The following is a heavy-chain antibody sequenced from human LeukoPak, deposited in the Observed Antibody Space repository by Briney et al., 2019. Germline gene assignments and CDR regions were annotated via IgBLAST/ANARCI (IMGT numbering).Heavy chain of an antibody. CDR2: IYYSEST. J-gene: IGHJ3*02. D-gene: IGHD3-10*01. CDR1: GGSISSYY. V-gene: IGHV4-59*01. CDR3: ARGVRGVIITEAFDI. Sequence: SETLSLTCTVSGGSISSYYWSWIRQPPGKGLEWVGYIYYSESTNYNPSLKSRVTISVDTSKNQFSLKLSSVTAADTAVYYCARGVRGVIITEAFDIWGQGTMVTVSS.